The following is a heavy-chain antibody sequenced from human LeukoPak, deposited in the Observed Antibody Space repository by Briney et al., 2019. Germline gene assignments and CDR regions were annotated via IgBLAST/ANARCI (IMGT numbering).Heavy chain of an antibody. CDR3: ARLRGRKTTDVFDI. D-gene: IGHD1/OR15-1a*01. V-gene: IGHV5-51*01. Sequence: GESLKISCKGSGYSFTNYWIGWVRQMPGKGLEWMGIIYPGDSDTRYSPSFQGQVTISADKSISTAYLQWSSLTASDTTMYYCARLRGRKTTDVFDIWGKGTIVTVSS. J-gene: IGHJ3*02. CDR2: IYPGDSDT. CDR1: GYSFTNYW.